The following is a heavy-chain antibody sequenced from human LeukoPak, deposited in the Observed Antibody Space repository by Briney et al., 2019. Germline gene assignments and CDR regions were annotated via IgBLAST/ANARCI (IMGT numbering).Heavy chain of an antibody. J-gene: IGHJ3*02. CDR3: ASLKNYYDSSGYLVTDAFDI. Sequence: GASVTVSCKASGYTFTIYNINWVRQPPGQGLEWMGWISGYNGNTNYSQKLQGRVTMTTDTSTSTAYMELRSLKSDNTAVYYCASLKNYYDSSGYLVTDAFDIWGQGTMVTVSS. D-gene: IGHD3-22*01. V-gene: IGHV1-18*01. CDR1: GYTFTIYN. CDR2: ISGYNGNT.